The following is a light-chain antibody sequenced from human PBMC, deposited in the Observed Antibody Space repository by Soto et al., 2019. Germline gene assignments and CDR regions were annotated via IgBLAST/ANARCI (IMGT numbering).Light chain of an antibody. Sequence: QSVLTQPPSVSGTPGQRVTISCSGSSSNLGTYSVNWYQHLPGAAPKLLIYSDYYRPSGVPGRFSGSKSGTSASLAISGLQSEDEADYYCAAWDDRVNGRVFGGGTKLTVL. CDR1: SSNLGTYS. CDR2: SDY. J-gene: IGLJ3*02. CDR3: AAWDDRVNGRV. V-gene: IGLV1-44*01.